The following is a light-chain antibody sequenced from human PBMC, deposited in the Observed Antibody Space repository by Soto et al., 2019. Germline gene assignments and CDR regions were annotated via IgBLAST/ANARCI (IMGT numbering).Light chain of an antibody. V-gene: IGKV3-20*01. CDR1: QSVSSSS. Sequence: ETVLTQSPGTLSLSPGARAPLSCRASQSVSSSSLAWYQQRPGQAPRLLIYGTSSRATGIPDRFSGSGSGTDFTLTISRLEPEDFAVYFCQRYGSSPLITFGQGTRLEI. J-gene: IGKJ5*01. CDR3: QRYGSSPLIT. CDR2: GTS.